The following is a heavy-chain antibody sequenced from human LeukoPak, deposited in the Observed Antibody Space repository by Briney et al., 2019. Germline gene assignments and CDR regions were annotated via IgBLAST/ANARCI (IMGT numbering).Heavy chain of an antibody. D-gene: IGHD3-10*01. V-gene: IGHV3-48*03. CDR2: ISNSGSTI. CDR1: GFTFSSYQ. Sequence: PGGSLRLSCAASGFTFSSYQMSWVRQAPGKGLEWLSYISNSGSTIYYADSVKGRFTISRDNAKDSLFLHMNSLRAEDTAVYYCARDPFYYGSGTFDHWGQGTLVTVSS. J-gene: IGHJ4*02. CDR3: ARDPFYYGSGTFDH.